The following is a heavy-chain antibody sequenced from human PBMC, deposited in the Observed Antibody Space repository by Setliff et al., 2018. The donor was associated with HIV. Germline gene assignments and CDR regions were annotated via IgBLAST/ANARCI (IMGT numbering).Heavy chain of an antibody. CDR2: ISYSGSAI. CDR1: GFTFINYE. J-gene: IGHJ4*02. D-gene: IGHD2-2*01. CDR3: ARRAYCSSTTCFDF. Sequence: GGSLRLSCTASGFTFINYEMNWVRQAPGKGLEWVAYISYSGSAIHYADSVKGRFTISRDNAKNTLYLQMTSLRAEDTAVYYCARRAYCSSTTCFDFWGQGTLVTVSS. V-gene: IGHV3-48*03.